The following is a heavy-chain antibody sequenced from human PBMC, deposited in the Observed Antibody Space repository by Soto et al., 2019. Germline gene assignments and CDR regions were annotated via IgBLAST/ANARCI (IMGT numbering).Heavy chain of an antibody. V-gene: IGHV3-23*01. J-gene: IGHJ4*02. D-gene: IGHD3-22*01. CDR2: ISGSGGST. Sequence: GGSLRLSCAASGFTFSSYAMSWVRQAPGKGLEWVSAISGSGGSTYYADSVKGRFTISRDNSKNTLYLQMNSLRAEDTAVYYCAKDDYYDSSGYYYDDYWGQGTLVTVSS. CDR3: AKDDYYDSSGYYYDDY. CDR1: GFTFSSYA.